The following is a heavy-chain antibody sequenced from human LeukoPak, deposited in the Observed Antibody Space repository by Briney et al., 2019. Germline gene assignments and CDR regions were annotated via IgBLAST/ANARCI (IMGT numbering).Heavy chain of an antibody. Sequence: GGSLRLSCAASGFTFSSYTMSWVRQAPGKGKEWVSLISGSGGITYYADSVKGRFTISRDNSKNTLYLQMDSLRAEDTAVYYCAKDSAAVGGPTTDWGQGTLVTVSS. J-gene: IGHJ4*02. CDR2: ISGSGGIT. D-gene: IGHD6-13*01. V-gene: IGHV3-23*01. CDR1: GFTFSSYT. CDR3: AKDSAAVGGPTTD.